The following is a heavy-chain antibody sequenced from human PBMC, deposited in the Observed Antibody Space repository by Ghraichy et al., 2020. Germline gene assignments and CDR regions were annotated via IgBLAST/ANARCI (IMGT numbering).Heavy chain of an antibody. J-gene: IGHJ6*02. D-gene: IGHD3-10*01. CDR3: ARTPWRRYGSAPEPWDYYGMDV. CDR1: GFSLSTSGMC. V-gene: IGHV2-70*11. CDR2: IDWDDDK. Sequence: VKPTQTLTLTCTFSGFSLSTSGMCVSWIRQPPGKALEWLARIDWDDDKYYSTSLKTRLTISKDTSKNQVVLTMTNMDPVDTATYYCARTPWRRYGSAPEPWDYYGMDVWGQGTTVTVSS.